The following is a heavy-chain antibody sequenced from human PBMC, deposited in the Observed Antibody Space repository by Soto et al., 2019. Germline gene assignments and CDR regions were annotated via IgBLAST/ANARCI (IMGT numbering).Heavy chain of an antibody. J-gene: IGHJ6*02. D-gene: IGHD3-10*01. CDR3: ARGVGFGYYYYHMDL. CDR1: GDSVTSVSDY. Sequence: TSETLSLTCTVSGDSVTSVSDYWSWIRQPPGKGLEWIGYIYYSGSADYNPSLGSRVTISIDTSKNQFSLKLTSVTAADTAVYYCARGVGFGYYYYHMDLWGQGTTVTVSS. CDR2: IYYSGSA. V-gene: IGHV4-61*01.